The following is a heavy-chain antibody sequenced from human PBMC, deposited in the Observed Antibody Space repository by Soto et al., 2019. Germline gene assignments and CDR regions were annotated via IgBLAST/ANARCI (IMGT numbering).Heavy chain of an antibody. V-gene: IGHV3-15*01. CDR2: IKSKTDGGTT. J-gene: IGHJ6*03. Sequence: GGSLRLSCAASGFTFSNAWMSWVRQAPGKGLEWVGRIKSKTDGGTTDYAAPVKGRFTISRDDSKNTLYLQMNSLKTEDTAVYYCTTGRQENYYYYMDVWGKGTTVTVSS. CDR3: TTGRQENYYYYMDV. CDR1: GFTFSNAW.